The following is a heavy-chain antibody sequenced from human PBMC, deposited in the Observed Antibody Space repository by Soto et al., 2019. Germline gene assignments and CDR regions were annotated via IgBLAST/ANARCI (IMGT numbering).Heavy chain of an antibody. J-gene: IGHJ4*02. D-gene: IGHD6-25*01. V-gene: IGHV4-38-2*01. CDR1: GYSITNGYY. CDR2: IYHSGST. Sequence: PSETLSLTCAVSGYSITNGYYWGWIQQPPGMGLEWIGSIYHSGSTSYNPSLRSRVTISVDTSKNQFSLKLRHVTAADTAMYYCAKVGGGGAVIAAIGRFECWGQGTQVTVCS. CDR3: AKVGGGGAVIAAIGRFEC.